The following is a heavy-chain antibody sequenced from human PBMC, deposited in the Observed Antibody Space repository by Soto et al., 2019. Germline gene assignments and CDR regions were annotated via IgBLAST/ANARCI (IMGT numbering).Heavy chain of an antibody. V-gene: IGHV5-51*01. CDR3: ARLKSIEVRHWCGP. Sequence: PGESLKISCKGSGYSCTSYWIGWVRQMPGKGLEWMGIIYPGDSDTRYSPSFQGQVTISADKSISTAYLQWSSLKASDTAMCYCARLKSIEVRHWCGPWRQGTRVTASS. D-gene: IGHD6-6*01. J-gene: IGHJ5*02. CDR1: GYSCTSYW. CDR2: IYPGDSDT.